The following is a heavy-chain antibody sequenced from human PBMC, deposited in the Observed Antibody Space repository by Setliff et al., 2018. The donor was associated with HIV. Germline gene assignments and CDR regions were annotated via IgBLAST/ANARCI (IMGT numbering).Heavy chain of an antibody. CDR3: ARSLDYSGSGSYYVGWFDL. V-gene: IGHV4-4*09. CDR1: GGSVNDFY. D-gene: IGHD3-10*01. CDR2: IHSSGST. J-gene: IGHJ5*02. Sequence: KTSETLSLTCTVSGGSVNDFYCNWIRQPPGKGPEWIGYIHSSGSTIYNPSLKSRITISLDTSKSQFSLNLSSVTAADTAVYYCARSLDYSGSGSYYVGWFDLWGQGIPVTVSS.